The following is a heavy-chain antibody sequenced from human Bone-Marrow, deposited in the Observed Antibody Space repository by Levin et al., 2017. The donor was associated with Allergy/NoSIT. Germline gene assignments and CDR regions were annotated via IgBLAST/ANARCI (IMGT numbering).Heavy chain of an antibody. J-gene: IGHJ3*02. D-gene: IGHD3-9*01. CDR3: AARGCFNRIRYFDWLLLIGRDAFDI. CDR1: GGTFSSYA. V-gene: IGHV1-69*04. CDR2: IIPILGIA. Sequence: SVKVSCKASGGTFSSYAISWVRQAPGQGLEWMGRIIPILGIANYAQKFQGRVTITADKSTSTAYMELSSLRSEDTAVYYCAARGCFNRIRYFDWLLLIGRDAFDIWGQGTMVTVSS.